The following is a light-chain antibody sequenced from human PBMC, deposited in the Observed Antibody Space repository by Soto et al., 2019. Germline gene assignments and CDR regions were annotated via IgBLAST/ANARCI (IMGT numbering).Light chain of an antibody. CDR3: MQALQTPV. CDR2: LGS. CDR1: QSLLHSNVYNY. V-gene: IGKV2-28*01. Sequence: DIVMTQSPLSLPVTPGEPAYISCRSSQSLLHSNVYNYLDWYLQKPGQSPQLLIYLGSNRASGVPDRFSGSGSGTDFTLKISRVEAEDVGVYYCMQALQTPVFGQGTKVQIK. J-gene: IGKJ1*01.